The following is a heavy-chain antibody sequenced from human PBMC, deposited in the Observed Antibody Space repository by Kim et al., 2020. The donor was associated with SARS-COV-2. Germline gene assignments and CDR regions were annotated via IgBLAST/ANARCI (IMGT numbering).Heavy chain of an antibody. CDR3: LVVVETARSDDRFDL. D-gene: IGHD2-21*02. CDR2: AESDGRST. Sequence: GGSLRLSCVGSGFTFTKDWMHWVRQAPGKGLVWVASAESDGRSTNHADSVKGRFTISRDNAKNSLYLQMNSLRPEDTAVYYCLVVVETARSDDRFDLWGQETMRTVSS. J-gene: IGHJ3*01. CDR1: GFTFTKDW. V-gene: IGHV3-74*01.